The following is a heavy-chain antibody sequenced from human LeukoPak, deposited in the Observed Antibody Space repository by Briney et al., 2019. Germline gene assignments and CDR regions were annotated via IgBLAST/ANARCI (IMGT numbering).Heavy chain of an antibody. CDR2: ISGSGGST. J-gene: IGHJ3*02. V-gene: IGHV3-23*01. CDR1: GFTFSSYA. Sequence: GGSLRLSCAASGFTFSSYAMSWVRQAPGKGLEWVSAISGSGGSTYYADSVKGRFTISRDNSKNTLYLQMNNLRVEDTAVFYCARVGERAFDIWGQGTMVTVSS. CDR3: ARVGERAFDI.